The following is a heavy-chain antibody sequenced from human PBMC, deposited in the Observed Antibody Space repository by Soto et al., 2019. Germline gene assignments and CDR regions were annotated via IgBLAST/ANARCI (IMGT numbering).Heavy chain of an antibody. CDR3: ARREVATIGGFDY. CDR2: IYYSGST. D-gene: IGHD5-12*01. Sequence: PSETLSLTCTVSGGSISSYYWSWIRQPPGKGLEWIGYIYYSGSTNYNPSLKSRVTISVDTSKNQFSLKLSSVTAADTAVYYCARREVATIGGFDYWGQGTLVTVSS. CDR1: GGSISSYY. J-gene: IGHJ4*02. V-gene: IGHV4-59*08.